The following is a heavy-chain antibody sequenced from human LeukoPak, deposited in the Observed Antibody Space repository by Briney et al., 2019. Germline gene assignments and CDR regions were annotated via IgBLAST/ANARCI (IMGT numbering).Heavy chain of an antibody. V-gene: IGHV3-21*01. CDR1: GFTFSSYS. D-gene: IGHD6-13*01. J-gene: IGHJ1*01. CDR2: ISSSSSYI. CDR3: ARGNSSSWLFQH. Sequence: GGSLRLSCAASGFTFSSYSMNWVRQAPGKGLEWVSSISSSSSYIYYADSVKGRFTISRDNAKNSLYLQMNSLRAEDTAVYYCARGNSSSWLFQHWGQGTLVTVSS.